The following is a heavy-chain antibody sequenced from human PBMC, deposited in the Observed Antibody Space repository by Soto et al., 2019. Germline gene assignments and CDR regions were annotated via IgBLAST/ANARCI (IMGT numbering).Heavy chain of an antibody. J-gene: IGHJ4*02. CDR1: GGSISSGGYY. D-gene: IGHD3-3*01. CDR3: ARAPGPVYYDFWSGYSYFDY. CDR2: IYYSGST. V-gene: IGHV4-31*03. Sequence: SETLSLTCTVSGGSISSGGYYWSWIRQHPGKGLEWIGYIYYSGSTYYNPSLKSRVTISVDTSKNQFSLKLSSVTAADTAVYYCARAPGPVYYDFWSGYSYFDYWGQGTLVTVSS.